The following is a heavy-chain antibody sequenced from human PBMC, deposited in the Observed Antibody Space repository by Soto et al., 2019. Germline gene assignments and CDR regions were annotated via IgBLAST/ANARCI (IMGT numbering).Heavy chain of an antibody. CDR2: ISGSGGST. CDR1: GFTFSSYA. V-gene: IGHV3-23*01. D-gene: IGHD3-22*01. CDR3: ASNYYDSSGYYYFDY. Sequence: GGSLRLSCAASGFTFSSYAMSWVRQAPGKGLEWVSAISGSGGSTYYADSVKGRFTISRDNSKNTLYLQMNSLRAEDTAVYYCASNYYDSSGYYYFDYGGQGTLVSAPQ. J-gene: IGHJ4*02.